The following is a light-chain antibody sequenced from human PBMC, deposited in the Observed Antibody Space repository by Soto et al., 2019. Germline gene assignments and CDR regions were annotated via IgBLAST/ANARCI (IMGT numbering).Light chain of an antibody. CDR2: AVS. CDR3: SSYTTSSTVL. V-gene: IGLV2-14*03. Sequence: QSALTQPASVSGSPGQSITISCTGTSSDVGAYNYVSWYQQHPGKAPKLMIYAVSHRPSGVSNRFSGSKSGNTASLTISGLQVEDEGDYYCSSYTTSSTVLFGGGTKLTVL. CDR1: SSDVGAYNY. J-gene: IGLJ2*01.